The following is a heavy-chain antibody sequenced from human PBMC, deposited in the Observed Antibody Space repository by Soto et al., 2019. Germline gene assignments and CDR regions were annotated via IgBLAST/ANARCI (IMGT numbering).Heavy chain of an antibody. V-gene: IGHV3-30*18. CDR1: GFTFSSYG. J-gene: IGHJ4*02. CDR3: AKSPHYDFWSGYTLAFDY. Sequence: GSLRLSCAASGFTFSSYGMHWVRQAPGKGLEWVAVISYDGSNKYYADSVKGRFTISRDNSKNTLYLQMNSLRAEDTAVYYCAKSPHYDFWSGYTLAFDYWGQGTLVTVSS. D-gene: IGHD3-3*01. CDR2: ISYDGSNK.